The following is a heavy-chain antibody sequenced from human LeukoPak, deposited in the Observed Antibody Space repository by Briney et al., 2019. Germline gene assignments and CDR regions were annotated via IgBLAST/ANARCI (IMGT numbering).Heavy chain of an antibody. CDR1: GGSISSSSYY. CDR2: IYYSGST. CDR3: ARPPLPAATGRDAFDI. D-gene: IGHD2-2*01. V-gene: IGHV4-39*01. Sequence: SETLSLTWTVSGGSISSSSYYWGWIRQPPGKGLEWIGSIYYSGSTYYNPSLKSRVTISVDTSKNQFSLKLSSVTAADTAVYYCARPPLPAATGRDAFDIWGQGTMVTVS. J-gene: IGHJ3*02.